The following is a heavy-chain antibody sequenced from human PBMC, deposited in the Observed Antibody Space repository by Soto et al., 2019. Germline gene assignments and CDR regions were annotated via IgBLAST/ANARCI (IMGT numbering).Heavy chain of an antibody. D-gene: IGHD3-9*01. V-gene: IGHV1-2*04. CDR3: ARETIYTMSLDF. CDR2: INPNTGAT. J-gene: IGHJ3*01. CDR1: GYTFTDYY. Sequence: QVHLVQSGTEVKMSGASVKVSCKASGYTFTDYYIHWVRQAPGQGLEWLGWINPNTGATNYAQNFHGWVTLTRDTSISTSYMELIRLQSDDTAVYYCARETIYTMSLDFWGHGTMVTVSS.